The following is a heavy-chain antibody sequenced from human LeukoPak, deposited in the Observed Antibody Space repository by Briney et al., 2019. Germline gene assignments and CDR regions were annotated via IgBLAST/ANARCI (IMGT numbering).Heavy chain of an antibody. D-gene: IGHD2-2*03. J-gene: IGHJ4*02. CDR1: GFTFSSYS. CDR3: AKDGYCSSTSCSGDY. V-gene: IGHV3-21*04. Sequence: PGGSLRLSCAASGFTFSSYSMNWVRQAPGKGLEWVSSISSSSSYIYYADSVKGRFTISRDNSKNTLYLQLNSLRAEDTAVYYCAKDGYCSSTSCSGDYWGQGTLVTVSS. CDR2: ISSSSSYI.